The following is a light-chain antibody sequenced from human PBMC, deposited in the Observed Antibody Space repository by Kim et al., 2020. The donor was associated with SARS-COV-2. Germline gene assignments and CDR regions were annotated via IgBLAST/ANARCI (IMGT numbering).Light chain of an antibody. CDR3: QQYDSYPFT. CDR1: ISHY. J-gene: IGKJ3*01. V-gene: IGKV1-16*02. Sequence: ISHYLAWFQQKPGQAPKPLMHAASSLESGVPSKFSGSGSGTDFTLTISSLQPEDFATYYCQQYDSYPFTFGPGTKLEI. CDR2: AAS.